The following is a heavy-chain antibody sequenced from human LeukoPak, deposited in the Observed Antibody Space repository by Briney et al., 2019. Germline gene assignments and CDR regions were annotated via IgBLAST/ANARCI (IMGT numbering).Heavy chain of an antibody. V-gene: IGHV3-53*01. Sequence: GGSLRLSCAASGFTVSTNYMNWVRQAPGKGLEWVSVLYSGGSTYYADSLKGRFTISRDNSTNTVYLQMKSLRAEDTAVYYCARDSESETGWYAYGMDVGGQGTTVTVSS. D-gene: IGHD2-8*01. CDR2: LYSGGST. CDR1: GFTVSTNY. CDR3: ARDSESETGWYAYGMDV. J-gene: IGHJ6*02.